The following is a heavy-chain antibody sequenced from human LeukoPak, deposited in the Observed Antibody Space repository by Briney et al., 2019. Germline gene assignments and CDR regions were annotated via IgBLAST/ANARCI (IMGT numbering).Heavy chain of an antibody. Sequence: GASAKVSCKASGYTFTSYGISWVRQAPGQGLEWMGGISAYNGNTNYAQKLQGRVTMTTDTSTSTAYMELRSLRSDDTAVYYCARDFSSGLPYYYYYGMDVWGQGTTVTVSS. J-gene: IGHJ6*02. CDR2: ISAYNGNT. CDR3: ARDFSSGLPYYYYYGMDV. D-gene: IGHD6-19*01. CDR1: GYTFTSYG. V-gene: IGHV1-18*01.